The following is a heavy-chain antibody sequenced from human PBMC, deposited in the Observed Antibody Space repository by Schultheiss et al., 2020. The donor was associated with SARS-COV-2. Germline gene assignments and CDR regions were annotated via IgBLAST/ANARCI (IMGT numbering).Heavy chain of an antibody. V-gene: IGHV4-4*07. Sequence: SETLSLSCTVSGGSISSYYWSWIRQPAGKGLEWIGRIYTSGSTNYNPSLKSRVTMSVDTSKNQFSLKLSSVTAADTAVYYCARGATRMVRGVKVVEKYGMDVWGQGTTVTVSS. D-gene: IGHD3-10*01. CDR3: ARGATRMVRGVKVVEKYGMDV. CDR1: GGSISSYY. CDR2: IYTSGST. J-gene: IGHJ6*02.